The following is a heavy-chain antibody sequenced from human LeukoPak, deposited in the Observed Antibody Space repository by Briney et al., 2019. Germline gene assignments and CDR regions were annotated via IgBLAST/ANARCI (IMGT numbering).Heavy chain of an antibody. Sequence: PGGSLRLSCAASGCTFSSYSMNWVRQAPGKGLEWVSSISSSSSYIYYADSVKGRFTISRDNAKNSLYLQMNSLRAEDTAVYYCAREPQGPQPMTTDDAFDIWGQGTMVTVSS. J-gene: IGHJ3*02. D-gene: IGHD4-11*01. V-gene: IGHV3-21*01. CDR2: ISSSSSYI. CDR1: GCTFSSYS. CDR3: AREPQGPQPMTTDDAFDI.